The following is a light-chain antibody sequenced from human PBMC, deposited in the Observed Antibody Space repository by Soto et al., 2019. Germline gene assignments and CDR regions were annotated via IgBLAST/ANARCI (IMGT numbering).Light chain of an antibody. CDR3: RSYASIRTVYV. CDR1: NRDVGGYNY. V-gene: IGLV2-14*01. Sequence: QSVLTQPAYVSGSPGQWITIFCTGTNRDVGGYNYVSWYQQHPGTAPELMIYEVSQRPSGVSNRFSGSKSDNSASLTISGLQAEDEADYYCRSYASIRTVYVFGTGTKVTVL. J-gene: IGLJ1*01. CDR2: EVS.